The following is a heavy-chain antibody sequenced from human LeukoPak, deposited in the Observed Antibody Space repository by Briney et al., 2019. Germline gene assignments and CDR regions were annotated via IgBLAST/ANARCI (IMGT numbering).Heavy chain of an antibody. CDR2: IKEDGTET. Sequence: GGSLRLSCAASGFMFSSNWMSRVRLAPGKGLEWVANIKEDGTETCYVDSVKGRFTISRDNAKNSLYLQMNSLRVEDTAVYYCAKEGRSLQTYWGQGTLVTVSS. V-gene: IGHV3-7*03. CDR3: AKEGRSLQTY. D-gene: IGHD5-24*01. CDR1: GFMFSSNW. J-gene: IGHJ4*02.